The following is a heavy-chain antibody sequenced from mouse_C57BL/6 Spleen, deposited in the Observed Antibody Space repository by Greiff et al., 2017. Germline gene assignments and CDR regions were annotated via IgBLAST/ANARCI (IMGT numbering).Heavy chain of an antibody. CDR1: GYTFPSYD. CDR3: ANLYGNYVDY. CDR2: LYPRDGST. J-gene: IGHJ2*01. Sequence: VKLMESGPELVKPGASVKLSCKASGYTFPSYDINWVKQRPGQGLEWIGWLYPRDGSTKYNEKFKGKATLTVDTSSSTAYMELHSLTSEDSAVYFCANLYGNYVDYWGQGTTLTVSS. D-gene: IGHD2-1*01. V-gene: IGHV1-85*01.